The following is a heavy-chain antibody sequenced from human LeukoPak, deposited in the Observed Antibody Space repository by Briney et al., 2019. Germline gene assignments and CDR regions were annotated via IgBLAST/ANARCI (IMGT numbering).Heavy chain of an antibody. J-gene: IGHJ4*02. CDR1: GFTFSSYA. Sequence: PGGSLGLSCAASGFTFSSYAMSWVRQAPGKGLEWVSAISGSGGSTYYADSVKGRFTIASDNSNQALYLQMTRLRADGTAVYYCAKDLNFGTVTTIYDHWGQGTLVTVSS. CDR2: ISGSGGST. CDR3: AKDLNFGTVTTIYDH. D-gene: IGHD4-17*01. V-gene: IGHV3-23*01.